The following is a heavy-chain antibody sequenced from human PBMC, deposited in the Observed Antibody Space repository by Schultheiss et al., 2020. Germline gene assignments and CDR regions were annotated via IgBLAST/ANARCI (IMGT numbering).Heavy chain of an antibody. CDR2: IYYSGST. D-gene: IGHD3-3*01. CDR3: ARHKRYYDFWSGQGPDY. CDR1: GGSISSYY. Sequence: SETLSLTCTVSGGSISSYYWSWIRQPPGKGLEWIGYIYYSGSTNYNPSLKSRVTISVDTSKKQFSLKLSSVTAADTAVYYCARHKRYYDFWSGQGPDYWGQGTLVTVSS. V-gene: IGHV4-59*08. J-gene: IGHJ4*02.